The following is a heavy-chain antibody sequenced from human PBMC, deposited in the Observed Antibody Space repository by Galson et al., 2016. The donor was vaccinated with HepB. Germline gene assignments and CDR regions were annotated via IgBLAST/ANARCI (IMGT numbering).Heavy chain of an antibody. J-gene: IGHJ4*02. CDR2: IYYSGST. CDR1: GVSISTYY. Sequence: SETLSLTCTVSGVSISTYYWSWIRQPPGKGLEWIGYIYYSGSTNYNPSLKSRVTISVDTSKSQFSLKLSSVTAADTAVYYCASCRAGPYFDYWGQGTLVTVSS. CDR3: ASCRAGPYFDY. V-gene: IGHV4-59*01.